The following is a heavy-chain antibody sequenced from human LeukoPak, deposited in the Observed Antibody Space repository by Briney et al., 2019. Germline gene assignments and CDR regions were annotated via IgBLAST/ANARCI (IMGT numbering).Heavy chain of an antibody. Sequence: GGSLRLSCAASGFTFRTYWMHWVRQAPGKGLVWVSRINSDGNSTSYADSVKGRFTISRDNSKNTLYLQMNSLRAEDTAVYYCARDSVGATQGMDVWGQGTTVTVSS. CDR2: INSDGNST. CDR1: GFTFRTYW. D-gene: IGHD1-26*01. CDR3: ARDSVGATQGMDV. J-gene: IGHJ6*02. V-gene: IGHV3-74*01.